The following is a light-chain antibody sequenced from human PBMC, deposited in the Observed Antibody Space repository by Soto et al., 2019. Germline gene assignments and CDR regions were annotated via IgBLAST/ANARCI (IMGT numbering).Light chain of an antibody. CDR2: EVT. J-gene: IGLJ1*01. V-gene: IGLV2-14*01. CDR3: SSYTSTGTPV. CDR1: STDVGGYNF. Sequence: SVLTQPASVSGSLGQSITMSCTGTSTDVGGYNFVSWYQQHPDKAPKLLIYEVTNRPSGVSNRFSGSKSGNTASLTISGLQAEDEADYYCSSYTSTGTPVFGTGTTVTVL.